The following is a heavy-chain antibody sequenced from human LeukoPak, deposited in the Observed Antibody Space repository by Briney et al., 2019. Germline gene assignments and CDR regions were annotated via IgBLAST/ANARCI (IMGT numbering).Heavy chain of an antibody. D-gene: IGHD3-9*01. Sequence: GRSLRLSCSASGFSFSSYSMTWVRQAPGKGLEWVSCISSSSTYIYFADSVKGRFTISRDNSKNSLYLQMNSLRAEDTAVYFCARDFYLDYDVLTGYYDQWGRGTLVTVSS. CDR1: GFSFSSYS. V-gene: IGHV3-21*01. CDR3: ARDFYLDYDVLTGYYDQ. J-gene: IGHJ4*02. CDR2: ISSSSTYI.